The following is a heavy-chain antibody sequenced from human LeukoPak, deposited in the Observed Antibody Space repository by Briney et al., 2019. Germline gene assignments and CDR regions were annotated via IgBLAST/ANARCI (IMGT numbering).Heavy chain of an antibody. V-gene: IGHV1-18*01. CDR1: GYTFTSYG. D-gene: IGHD2-2*01. J-gene: IGHJ6*03. CDR3: ARMLRCSSTSCYSARYYYYMDV. CDR2: ISAYNGNT. Sequence: ASVKVSRKASGYTFTSYGISWVRQAPGQGLEWMGWISAYNGNTNYAQKLQGRVTMTTDTSTSTAYMELRSLRSDDTAVYYCARMLRCSSTSCYSARYYYYMDVWGKGTTVTVSS.